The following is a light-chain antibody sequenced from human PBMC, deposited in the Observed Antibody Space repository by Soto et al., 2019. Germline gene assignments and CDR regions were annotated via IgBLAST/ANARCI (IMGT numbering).Light chain of an antibody. J-gene: IGKJ5*01. CDR1: QSLLYSSTNKNY. CDR3: QQYYSTPPT. Sequence: DIVMTQSPDFLGVSLGERATINCKSSQSLLYSSTNKNYLVWYQQKPGQPPKVLIHWATTRESGVPDRFSGSGSGTYFTLTISSLHPEDVALYYCQQYYSTPPTFGQGTRLEIK. V-gene: IGKV4-1*01. CDR2: WAT.